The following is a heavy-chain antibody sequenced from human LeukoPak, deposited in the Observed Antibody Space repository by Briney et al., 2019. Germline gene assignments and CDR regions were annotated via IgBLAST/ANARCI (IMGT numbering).Heavy chain of an antibody. CDR2: ISAYNGNT. D-gene: IGHD3-22*01. CDR3: ARVTYYYDSSGYPRRDSYYGMDV. J-gene: IGHJ6*02. CDR1: GYTFTSYG. V-gene: IGHV1-18*01. Sequence: ASVKVSCKASGYTFTSYGISWVRQAPGQGLEWMGWISAYNGNTNYAQKLQGRVTMTTDTSTSTAYMELRSLRSDDTAVYYCARVTYYYDSSGYPRRDSYYGMDVGGQGPTATASS.